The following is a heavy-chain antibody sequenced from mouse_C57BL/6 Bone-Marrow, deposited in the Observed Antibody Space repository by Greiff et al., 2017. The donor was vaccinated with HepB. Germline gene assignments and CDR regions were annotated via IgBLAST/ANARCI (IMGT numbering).Heavy chain of an antibody. Sequence: VQLKQSGTVLARPGASVKMSCKTSGYTFTSYWMSWVKQRPGQGLEWIGDIYPGNGDTSYNQKFKGKAKLTAVTSSSTAYMQLCSLTNEYSAVYSGKCFRSRSWFAYWGQGTLVTVSA. CDR1: GYTFTSYW. CDR3: KCFRSRSWFAY. V-gene: IGHV1-5*01. CDR2: IYPGNGDT. D-gene: IGHD1-1*01. J-gene: IGHJ3*01.